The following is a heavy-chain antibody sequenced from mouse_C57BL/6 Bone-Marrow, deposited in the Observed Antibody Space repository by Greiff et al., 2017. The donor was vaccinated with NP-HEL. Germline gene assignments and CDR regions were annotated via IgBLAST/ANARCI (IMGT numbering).Heavy chain of an antibody. V-gene: IGHV1-39*01. CDR2: INPNYGTT. CDR3: ARSHSSNPFWFAY. Sequence: VQLQQSGPELVKPGASVKISCKASGYSFTDYNMNWVKQSNGKSLEWIGVINPNYGTTSVPQKFKGKATLTVDQSSSTAYMQLNSLTSEDSAVYYCARSHSSNPFWFAYWGQGTLVTVSA. D-gene: IGHD2-5*01. CDR1: GYSFTDYN. J-gene: IGHJ3*01.